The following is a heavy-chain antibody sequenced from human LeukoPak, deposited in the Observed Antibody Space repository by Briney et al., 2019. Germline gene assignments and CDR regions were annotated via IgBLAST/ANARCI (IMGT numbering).Heavy chain of an antibody. D-gene: IGHD6-6*01. CDR1: GFTFSSYS. CDR3: ARERQLADYYYYYMDV. V-gene: IGHV3-21*01. J-gene: IGHJ6*03. Sequence: GGSLRLSCAASGFTFSSYSMNWVRQAPGKGLEWVSSISSSSSYIYYADSVKGRFTISRDNAKNSLYLQMNSLRAEDTAVYYCARERQLADYYYYYMDVWGKGTTVTVSS. CDR2: ISSSSSYI.